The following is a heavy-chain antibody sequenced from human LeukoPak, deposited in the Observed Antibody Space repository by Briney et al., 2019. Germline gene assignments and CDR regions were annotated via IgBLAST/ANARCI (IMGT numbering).Heavy chain of an antibody. Sequence: GGSLRLSCAASGFSVSSNYMSWVRQAPGKGLEWVSVIYNSGTTKYADSVKGRFTIARDNSKNTLYLQMNSLRAEDTAVYYCARTGVIRLDWGQGTLVTVSS. CDR3: ARTGVIRLD. CDR2: IYNSGTT. D-gene: IGHD3-16*02. V-gene: IGHV3-53*01. J-gene: IGHJ4*02. CDR1: GFSVSSNY.